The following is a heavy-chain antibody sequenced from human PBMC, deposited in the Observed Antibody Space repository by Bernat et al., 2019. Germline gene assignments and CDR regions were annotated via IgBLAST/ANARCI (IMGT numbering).Heavy chain of an antibody. J-gene: IGHJ4*02. CDR2: ISSSSSTI. D-gene: IGHD2-8*01. V-gene: IGHV3-48*01. CDR3: ARGGVYAYERVDY. Sequence: EVQLVESGGGLVQPGGSLRLSCAASGFTFSSYSMNWVRQAPGKGLEWVSYISSSSSTIYYADSVKGRFTISRDNAKNSLYLQMNSLRAEDTAVYYCARGGVYAYERVDYWGQGTLVTVSS. CDR1: GFTFSSYS.